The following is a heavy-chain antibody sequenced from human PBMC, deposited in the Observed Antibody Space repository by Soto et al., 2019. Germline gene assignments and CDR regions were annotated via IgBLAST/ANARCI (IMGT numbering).Heavy chain of an antibody. J-gene: IGHJ4*02. CDR3: AHRPSGWYLFDY. CDR2: IYWNDDK. D-gene: IGHD6-19*01. CDR1: GFSLSTSGLG. V-gene: IGHV2-5*01. Sequence: QITLKESGPTLVRPTQTLKLTCTFSGFSLSTSGLGVGWIRQPPGKALEWLALIYWNDDKRYSPSLKARLTITKDTSKTQVVLTMTNMDPVDTATYYCAHRPSGWYLFDYWGQGTLVTVSS.